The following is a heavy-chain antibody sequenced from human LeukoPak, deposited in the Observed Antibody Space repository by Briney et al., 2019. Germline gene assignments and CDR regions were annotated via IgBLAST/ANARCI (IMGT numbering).Heavy chain of an antibody. Sequence: TGGSLRLSCAASGFTFSTYWMHWVRQAQGKGLVWDSRINTDGSTTGYAVSVKGRFTISRDNAKSTLYLQMSSLRAEDTAVYYCARGTMIGEYWGQGTLVTVSS. J-gene: IGHJ4*02. D-gene: IGHD3-10*02. CDR1: GFTFSTYW. CDR2: INTDGSTT. V-gene: IGHV3-74*01. CDR3: ARGTMIGEY.